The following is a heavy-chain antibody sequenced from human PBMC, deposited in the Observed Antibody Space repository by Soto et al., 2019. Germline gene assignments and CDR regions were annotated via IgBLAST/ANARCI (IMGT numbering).Heavy chain of an antibody. CDR3: ARLDYYGSGSHFDP. J-gene: IGHJ5*02. V-gene: IGHV4-59*01. CDR2: IYYSGST. CDR1: GGSISSYY. D-gene: IGHD3-10*01. Sequence: SETLSLTCTVSGGSISSYYWSWIRQPPGKGLEWIGYIYYSGSTNYNPSLKSRVTISVDTSKNQFSLKLSSVTAADTAVYYCARLDYYGSGSHFDPWGQGALVTVSS.